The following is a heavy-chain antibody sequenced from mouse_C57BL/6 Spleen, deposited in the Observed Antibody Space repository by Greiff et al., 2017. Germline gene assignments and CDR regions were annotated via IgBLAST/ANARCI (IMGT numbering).Heavy chain of an antibody. D-gene: IGHD1-1*01. J-gene: IGHJ1*03. CDR3: ARGSSHVGYFDV. Sequence: QVQLQQPGAELVMPGASVKLSCKASGYTFTSYWMHWVKQRPGQGLEWIGEIDPSDSYTNYNQKFKGKSTLTVDKSSSTSYLQLSSLTSEDSAVYYCARGSSHVGYFDVWGTGTTVTVSS. V-gene: IGHV1-69*01. CDR2: IDPSDSYT. CDR1: GYTFTSYW.